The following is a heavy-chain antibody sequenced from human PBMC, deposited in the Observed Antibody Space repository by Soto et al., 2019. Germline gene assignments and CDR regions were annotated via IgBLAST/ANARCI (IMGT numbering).Heavy chain of an antibody. CDR3: AKMLTMVRGVTGLRDFDF. D-gene: IGHD3-10*01. CDR2: ISGPGATI. J-gene: IGHJ4*02. Sequence: EVQLLEAGGNLIQPGGSLRLSCAASGFTFSSYAMSWVRQAPGQGLEWLSAISGPGATIYYADSVKGRFTISRDNSKKRLYLPMKSPTAEDTAVYYCAKMLTMVRGVTGLRDFDFWGQGTLVTVSS. V-gene: IGHV3-23*01. CDR1: GFTFSSYA.